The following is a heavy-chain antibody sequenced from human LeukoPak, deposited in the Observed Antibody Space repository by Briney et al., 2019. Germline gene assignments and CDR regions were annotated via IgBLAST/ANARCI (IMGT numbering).Heavy chain of an antibody. V-gene: IGHV1-2*02. J-gene: IGHJ3*02. CDR3: ASSVDTAMTSDVGLDI. CDR2: INPNSGGT. D-gene: IGHD5-18*01. CDR1: GYTFTDYY. Sequence: GASVKVSCKASGYTFTDYYMHWVRQATGQGLEWMGWINPNSGGTNYAQKFQGRVTMTRDTSISTAYMELSRLRSDDTAVYYCASSVDTAMTSDVGLDIWGQGTMVTVSS.